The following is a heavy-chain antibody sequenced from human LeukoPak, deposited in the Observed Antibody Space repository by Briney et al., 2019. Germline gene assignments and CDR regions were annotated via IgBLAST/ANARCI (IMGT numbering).Heavy chain of an antibody. Sequence: SETLSLTCTVSGGSISSTIYYWGWIRQPPGKGLEWIGGIYYSGSTYYNPSLKSRLTISVDTSKNQFSLKLTSVTAADTAVYYCARVGGAHGQISAYFDYWGQGTLVTVSS. CDR1: GGSISSTIYY. D-gene: IGHD3-16*01. CDR3: ARVGGAHGQISAYFDY. CDR2: IYYSGST. V-gene: IGHV4-39*07. J-gene: IGHJ4*02.